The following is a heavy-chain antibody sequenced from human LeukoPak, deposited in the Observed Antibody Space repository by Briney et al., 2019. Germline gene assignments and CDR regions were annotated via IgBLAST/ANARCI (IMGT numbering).Heavy chain of an antibody. J-gene: IGHJ6*03. V-gene: IGHV4-59*11. CDR3: AREASSDPRLSSYFLDV. D-gene: IGHD6-19*01. CDR1: GDSISIHF. Sequence: PSETLSLTCSVSGDSISIHFWSWIRQPPGKGLEWIGYIHHSGMTNYNSALKSRATLSVDTSTHHFSLKLTSVTAPDTAFYFCAREASSDPRLSSYFLDVWGEGTAVTVSS. CDR2: IHHSGMT.